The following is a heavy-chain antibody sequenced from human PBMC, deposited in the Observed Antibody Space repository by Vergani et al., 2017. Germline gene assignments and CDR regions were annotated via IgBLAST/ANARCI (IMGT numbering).Heavy chain of an antibody. V-gene: IGHV2-5*04. CDR2: IYWNDDQ. CDR1: GFSLNTRGVS. Sequence: QITLKESGPTLVKLTQTLTLTCTFSGFSLNTRGVSVAWIRQPPGKALDWLALIYWNDDQHYSPSLNNRVPITKDTSKNQVVLTMTNMAYVDTGTYYCVYRKSECGTTGCFYPFHYFYYMDVCGKETAVAVSS. D-gene: IGHD1-7*01. CDR3: VYRKSECGTTGCFYPFHYFYYMDV. J-gene: IGHJ6*03.